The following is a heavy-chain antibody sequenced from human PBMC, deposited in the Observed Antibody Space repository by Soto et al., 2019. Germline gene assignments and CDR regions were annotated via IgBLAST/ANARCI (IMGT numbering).Heavy chain of an antibody. Sequence: ASVKVSCKASGYTFTSYAMHWVRQAPGQGLEWMGWINAGNGNTKYSQKFQGRVTITRDTSASTAYMELSSLRSEDTAVYYCAREFLAARLFYYYYGMDVWGQGTTVTVSS. V-gene: IGHV1-3*01. J-gene: IGHJ6*02. D-gene: IGHD6-6*01. CDR1: GYTFTSYA. CDR2: INAGNGNT. CDR3: AREFLAARLFYYYYGMDV.